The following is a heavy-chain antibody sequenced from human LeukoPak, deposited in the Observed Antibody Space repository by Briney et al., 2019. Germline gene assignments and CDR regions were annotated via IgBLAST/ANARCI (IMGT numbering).Heavy chain of an antibody. J-gene: IGHJ4*02. CDR1: GFAFSDYH. V-gene: IGHV3-11*01. CDR3: ARIIQGPYSFDQ. Sequence: GGSLRLSCEASGFAFSDYHMSWIRQAPGRGLEWISYITVSGDSKYYADSVKGRFTTSRDNARRSLHLQMSRLTADDTAVYFCARIIQGPYSFDQWGQGTLVAVSS. CDR2: ITVSGDSK. D-gene: IGHD2-21*01.